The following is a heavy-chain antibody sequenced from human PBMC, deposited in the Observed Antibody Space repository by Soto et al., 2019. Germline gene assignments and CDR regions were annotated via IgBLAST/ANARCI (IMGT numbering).Heavy chain of an antibody. J-gene: IGHJ4*02. Sequence: GGSLRLSCGASGFTFSVYAMTWVRQAPGKGLEWVSAISGNGGSTYYADSVKGRFTISRDNSKSTLHLQMNSLRAEDTAVYYCARAPNPGTFDYWGQGTLVTVSS. V-gene: IGHV3-23*01. CDR3: ARAPNPGTFDY. CDR1: GFTFSVYA. CDR2: ISGNGGST.